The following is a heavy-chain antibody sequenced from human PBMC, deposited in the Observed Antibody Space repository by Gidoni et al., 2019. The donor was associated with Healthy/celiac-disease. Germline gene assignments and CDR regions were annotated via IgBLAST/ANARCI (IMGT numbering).Heavy chain of an antibody. CDR1: GFTFSSYG. CDR2: ISYDGSNK. D-gene: IGHD3-9*01. J-gene: IGHJ4*02. Sequence: QVQLVESGGGVVQPGRSLRLACAASGFTFSSYGMHWVRQAPGKGLEWVAVISYDGSNKYYADSVKGRFTISRDNSKNTLYLQMNSLRAEDTAVYYCAKDQGILTGYPDYWGQGTLVTVSS. V-gene: IGHV3-30*18. CDR3: AKDQGILTGYPDY.